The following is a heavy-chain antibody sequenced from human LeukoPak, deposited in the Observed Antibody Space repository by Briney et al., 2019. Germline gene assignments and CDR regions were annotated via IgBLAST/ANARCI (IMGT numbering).Heavy chain of an antibody. CDR2: ISGHQGNT. V-gene: IGHV1-18*01. CDR1: GYSFSNFG. CDR3: ARRGSSLTANIDF. Sequence: VASVKVSCKASGYSFSNFGITWVRQAPGQGLEWMGWISGHQGNTKYAQNFQGRVTMTIDTSTSTAYMDLRSLRSDDTAVYYCARRGSSLTANIDFWGQGTLVTVSS. D-gene: IGHD6-13*01. J-gene: IGHJ4*02.